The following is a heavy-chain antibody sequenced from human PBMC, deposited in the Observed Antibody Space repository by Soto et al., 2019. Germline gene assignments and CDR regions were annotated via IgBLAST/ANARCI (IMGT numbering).Heavy chain of an antibody. CDR2: IDPSHSYT. J-gene: IGHJ5*02. CDR1: EYSFTSYW. V-gene: IGHV5-10-1*01. Sequence: EVQLVQSGAEVKKPGESLRISCKGSEYSFTSYWISWVRQMPGKGLEWLGRIDPSHSYTNYSPSVQGHVTSSADKSISTAYLHWSGLEDSDAAKYYCPRNWFDPWGRGTLDTVSS. CDR3: PRNWFDP.